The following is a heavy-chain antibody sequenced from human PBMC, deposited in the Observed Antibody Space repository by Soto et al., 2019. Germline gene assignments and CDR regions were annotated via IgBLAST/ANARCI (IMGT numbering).Heavy chain of an antibody. CDR1: GYTFTVYH. Sequence: VSVKVSCKSSGYTFTVYHMHWARQAPGQGLEWMGWINPNSGGTKYAQKFEGRVTMTRDTSISTAYMELNNLTSDDTAVYYCADPVPAPTHYDYYDMDVWGQGTTVTVSS. D-gene: IGHD2-2*01. CDR2: INPNSGGT. J-gene: IGHJ6*02. V-gene: IGHV1-2*02. CDR3: ADPVPAPTHYDYYDMDV.